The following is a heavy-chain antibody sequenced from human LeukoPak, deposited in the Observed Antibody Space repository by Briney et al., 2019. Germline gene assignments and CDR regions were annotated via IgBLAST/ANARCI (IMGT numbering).Heavy chain of an antibody. J-gene: IGHJ4*02. CDR2: IYTSGST. CDR3: ARALHYYDSSGYYYVLDY. CDR1: GGSISSYY. Sequence: SETLSLTCTVSGGSISSYYWSWIRQPAGKGLEWIGRIYTSGSTNYNPSLKSRVTMAVDTSKNQFSLKLSSATAADTAVYYCARALHYYDSSGYYYVLDYWGQGTPVTVSS. V-gene: IGHV4-4*07. D-gene: IGHD3-22*01.